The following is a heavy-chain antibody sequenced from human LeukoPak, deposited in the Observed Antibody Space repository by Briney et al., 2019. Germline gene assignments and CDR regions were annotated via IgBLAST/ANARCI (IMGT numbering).Heavy chain of an antibody. V-gene: IGHV3-49*03. Sequence: GGSLRLSCTASGFTFGDYPMSWFRQAPGKGLEWVGFIRSEAYGGTTEYAASVKGRFTISRDDSKSTAYLQMNSLKTEDTAVYYCARAKYSSASRWFDPWGQGTLVTVSS. CDR2: IRSEAYGGTT. CDR3: ARAKYSSASRWFDP. CDR1: GFTFGDYP. D-gene: IGHD6-6*01. J-gene: IGHJ5*02.